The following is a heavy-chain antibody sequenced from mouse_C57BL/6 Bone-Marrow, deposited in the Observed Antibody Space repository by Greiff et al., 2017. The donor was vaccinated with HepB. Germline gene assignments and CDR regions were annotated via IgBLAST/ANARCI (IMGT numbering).Heavy chain of an antibody. D-gene: IGHD1-1*01. CDR1: GFTFSSYA. J-gene: IGHJ3*01. V-gene: IGHV5-4*01. CDR3: ARDPHYYGSSYGFAY. Sequence: DVMLVESGGGLVKPGGSLKLSCAASGFTFSSYAMSWVRQTPEKRLEWVATISDGGSYTYYPDNVKGRFTISRDNAKNNLYLQMSHLKSEDTAMYYCARDPHYYGSSYGFAYWGQGTLVTVSA. CDR2: ISDGGSYT.